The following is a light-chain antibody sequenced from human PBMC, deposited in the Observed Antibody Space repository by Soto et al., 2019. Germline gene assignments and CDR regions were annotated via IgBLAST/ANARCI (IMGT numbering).Light chain of an antibody. V-gene: IGKV1-5*01. CDR2: DAS. CDR3: QQYANYPLT. CDR1: QNIDGW. J-gene: IGKJ5*01. Sequence: DIQMTQSNKTLSASVGDRVTITCRASQNIDGWLAWYQQKPGKAPKFLIFDASNLESGVPSRFSGSGSGTEFTLTVSGLQPDDFAIYYCQQYANYPLTFGQGTRLEV.